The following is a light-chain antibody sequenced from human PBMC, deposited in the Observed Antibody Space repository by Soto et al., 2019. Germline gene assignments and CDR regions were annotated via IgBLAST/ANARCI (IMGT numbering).Light chain of an antibody. CDR1: SSNIGAGYD. CDR2: GNS. V-gene: IGLV1-40*01. Sequence: QSVLTQPPSVSGAPGQRVTISCTGSSSNIGAGYDVHWYQQLPGTAPKLLISGNSNRPSGVPDRFSGSKSGTSASLAITGLQSEDEADYYCQSYDRSRSACGFGTGTKLTVL. J-gene: IGLJ1*01. CDR3: QSYDRSRSACG.